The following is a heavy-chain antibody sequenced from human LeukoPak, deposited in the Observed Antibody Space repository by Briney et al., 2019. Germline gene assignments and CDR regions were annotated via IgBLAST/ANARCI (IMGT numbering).Heavy chain of an antibody. Sequence: SVKVSCKASGGSFSSYAISWVRQAPGQGLEWMGGIIPIFGTANYAQKFQGRVTITADESTSTAYMELSSLRSEDTAVYYCARGSSSWVRTKLDYWGQGTLVTVSS. CDR2: IIPIFGTA. V-gene: IGHV1-69*01. CDR1: GGSFSSYA. CDR3: ARGSSSWVRTKLDY. D-gene: IGHD6-6*01. J-gene: IGHJ4*02.